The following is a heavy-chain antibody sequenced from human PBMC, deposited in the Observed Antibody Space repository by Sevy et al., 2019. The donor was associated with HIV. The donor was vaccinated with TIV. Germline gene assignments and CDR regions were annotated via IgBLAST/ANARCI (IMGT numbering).Heavy chain of an antibody. V-gene: IGHV3-30-3*01. CDR2: IAYDGSNK. CDR1: GFTFSSYA. Sequence: GGSLRLSCAASGFTFSSYAMHWVRQAPGKGLEWVAVIAYDGSNKYYADSVKGGFTISRDNSKNTLYLQMNSLRAEDTAVYYCASRSSWPQYYYYYGMDVWGQGTTVTVSS. J-gene: IGHJ6*02. D-gene: IGHD6-13*01. CDR3: ASRSSWPQYYYYYGMDV.